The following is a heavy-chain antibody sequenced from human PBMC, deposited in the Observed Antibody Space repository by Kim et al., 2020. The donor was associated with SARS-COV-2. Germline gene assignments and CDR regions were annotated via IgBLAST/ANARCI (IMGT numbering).Heavy chain of an antibody. Sequence: SETLSLTCTVSGGSISSYYWSWIRQPAGKGLEWIGRIYTSGSTNYNPSLKSRVTMSVDTSKNQCSLKLSSVTAADTAVYYCARVFGASGKKGWFDPWGQGTLVTASS. CDR1: GGSISSYY. D-gene: IGHD3-10*02. J-gene: IGHJ5*02. CDR3: ARVFGASGKKGWFDP. V-gene: IGHV4-4*07. CDR2: IYTSGST.